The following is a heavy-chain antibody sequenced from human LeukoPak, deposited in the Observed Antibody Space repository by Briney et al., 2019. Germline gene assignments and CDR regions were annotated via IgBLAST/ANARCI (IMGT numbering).Heavy chain of an antibody. Sequence: GESLQISCPGSGSTFTSFRSGCVRQLPGKGLEWMGIIYPGDSDTRYSPSFQGQVTISADKSISTAYLQWSSLKASDTALYYCARLVWGRDGYNFLDYWGQGTLVTVSS. CDR2: IYPGDSDT. V-gene: IGHV5-51*01. D-gene: IGHD5-24*01. J-gene: IGHJ4*02. CDR3: ARLVWGRDGYNFLDY. CDR1: GSTFTSFR.